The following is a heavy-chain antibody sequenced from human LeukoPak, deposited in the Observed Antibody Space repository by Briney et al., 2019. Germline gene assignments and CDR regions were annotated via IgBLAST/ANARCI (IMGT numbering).Heavy chain of an antibody. Sequence: ASVKVSCKASGYTFTSYAMHWVRQAPGQRLEWMGWINAGNGNTKYSQKFQGRVTITGDTSASTAYMELSSLRSEDTAVYYCARDLVAYCSSTSCYGIDPWGQGTLVTVSS. CDR1: GYTFTSYA. D-gene: IGHD2-2*01. CDR2: INAGNGNT. CDR3: ARDLVAYCSSTSCYGIDP. J-gene: IGHJ5*02. V-gene: IGHV1-3*01.